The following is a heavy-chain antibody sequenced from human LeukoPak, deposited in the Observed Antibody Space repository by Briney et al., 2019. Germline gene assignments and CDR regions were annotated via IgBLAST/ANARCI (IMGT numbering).Heavy chain of an antibody. D-gene: IGHD5-24*01. V-gene: IGHV3-9*01. CDR3: AKAQMATMAFDY. J-gene: IGHJ4*02. CDR1: GFTFDDYA. Sequence: SLRLSCAASGFTFDDYAMHWVRQAPGKGLGWVSGISWNSGSIGYADSVKGRFTISRDNAKNSLYLQMNSLRAEDTALYYCAKAQMATMAFDYWGQGTLVTVSS. CDR2: ISWNSGSI.